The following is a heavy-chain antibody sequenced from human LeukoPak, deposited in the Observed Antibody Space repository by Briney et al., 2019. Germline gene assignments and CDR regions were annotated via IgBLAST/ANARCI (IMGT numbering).Heavy chain of an antibody. Sequence: SETLSLTCTVSGGSISSSSYYWGWIRQPPGKGLEWIGSIYYSGSTYYNPSLKSRVTISVDTSKNQFSLKLSSVTAADTAAYYCASAWAVAGTLDAFDIWGQGTMVTVSA. D-gene: IGHD6-19*01. CDR2: IYYSGST. CDR1: GGSISSSSYY. CDR3: ASAWAVAGTLDAFDI. V-gene: IGHV4-39*01. J-gene: IGHJ3*02.